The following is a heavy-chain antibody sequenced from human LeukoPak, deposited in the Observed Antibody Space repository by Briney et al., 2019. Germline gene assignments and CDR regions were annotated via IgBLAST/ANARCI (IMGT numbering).Heavy chain of an antibody. CDR2: INPNSGGT. J-gene: IGHJ5*02. V-gene: IGHV1-2*02. CDR3: ARGGSGSYFSSLDP. CDR1: GYTFTGYY. Sequence: ASVKVSCKASGYTFTGYYIHWVQQAPGQGLECMGWINPNSGGTNYAQKFQGRVTMTRDTSISTAYIELSRLRSDDSAVYYCARGGSGSYFSSLDPLGQGTLATVSS. D-gene: IGHD3-10*01.